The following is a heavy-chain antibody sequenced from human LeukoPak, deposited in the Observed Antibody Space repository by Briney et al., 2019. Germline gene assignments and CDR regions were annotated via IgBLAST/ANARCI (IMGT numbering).Heavy chain of an antibody. CDR2: INHSGST. V-gene: IGHV4-34*01. CDR3: ARAIYSSRYYMDV. Sequence: SETLSLTCAVYGGSFSGYYWSWIRQPPGKGLEWIGEINHSGSTNYNPSLKSRVTISVDTSKNRFSLKLSSVTAADTAVYYCARAIYSSRYYMDVWGKGTTVTVSS. CDR1: GGSFSGYY. J-gene: IGHJ6*03. D-gene: IGHD2-21*01.